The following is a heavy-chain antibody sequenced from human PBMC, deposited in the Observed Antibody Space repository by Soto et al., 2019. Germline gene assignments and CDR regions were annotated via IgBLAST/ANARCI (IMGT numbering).Heavy chain of an antibody. V-gene: IGHV3-48*01. CDR2: IGPRSIST. J-gene: IGHJ4*02. Sequence: EVQLVESGGGLVQPGGSLRLSCIASGFTFSDYPMNWVRQAPGKGLEWLSYIGPRSISTQYADSVKGRFTISRDNAKNSLYLQMDRLSVKDTAMYYCTRDAVRREDFRGQGTRVTVSP. CDR3: TRDAVRREDF. CDR1: GFTFSDYP. D-gene: IGHD1-26*01.